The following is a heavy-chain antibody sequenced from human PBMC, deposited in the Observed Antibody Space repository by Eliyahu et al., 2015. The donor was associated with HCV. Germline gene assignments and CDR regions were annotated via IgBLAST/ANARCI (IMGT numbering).Heavy chain of an antibody. CDR1: GFXXXXXA. J-gene: IGHJ4*02. CDR2: ISGSGGST. Sequence: EVQLLESGGGLVQPGGSLXLSXAASGFXXXXXAMRWVRXGPGKGLEWVSAISGSGGSTYYADSVKGRFTISRDNSKNTLYLQMNSLRAEDTAVYYCAKDLARYDYGDRVDYWGQGTLVTVSS. V-gene: IGHV3-23*01. D-gene: IGHD4-17*01. CDR3: AKDLARYDYGDRVDY.